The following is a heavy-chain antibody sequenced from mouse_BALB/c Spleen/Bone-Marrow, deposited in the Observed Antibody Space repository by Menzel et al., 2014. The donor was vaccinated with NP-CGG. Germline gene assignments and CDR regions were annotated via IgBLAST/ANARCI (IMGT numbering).Heavy chain of an antibody. V-gene: IGHV1-67*01. D-gene: IGHD1-1*01. CDR1: GYKFTDYA. CDR3: ARNFYGSAYFDF. J-gene: IGHJ2*01. Sequence: LVESGPELVRPGVSVKISCKGSGYKFTDYAMHWVKQSHAKSLGWIGLISTYSGNTHYNQKFKGKATMTVDKSSSTAYMELARLTSEDFAIYYCARNFYGSAYFDFWGQGSTLTVSS. CDR2: ISTYSGNT.